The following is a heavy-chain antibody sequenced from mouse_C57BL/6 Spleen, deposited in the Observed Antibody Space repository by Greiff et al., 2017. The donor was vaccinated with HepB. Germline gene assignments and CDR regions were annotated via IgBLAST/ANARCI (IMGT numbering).Heavy chain of an antibody. CDR2: INPYNGGT. J-gene: IGHJ4*01. V-gene: IGHV1-19*01. Sequence: EVQLQQSGPVLVKPGASVKMSCKASGYTFTDYYMNWVKQSHGKSLEWIGVINPYNGGTSYNQKFKGKATLTVDKSSSTAYMELNSLTSEDSAVYYCASNLPYDYDGGYAMDYWGQGTSVTVSS. CDR1: GYTFTDYY. CDR3: ASNLPYDYDGGYAMDY. D-gene: IGHD2-4*01.